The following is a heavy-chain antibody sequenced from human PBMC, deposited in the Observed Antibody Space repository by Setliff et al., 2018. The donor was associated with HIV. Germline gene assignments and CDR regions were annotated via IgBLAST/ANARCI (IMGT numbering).Heavy chain of an antibody. V-gene: IGHV3-48*03. CDR1: GFTFSNYE. CDR3: ARFDDSNGFDY. D-gene: IGHD3-22*01. CDR2: IGSSGSAI. J-gene: IGHJ4*02. Sequence: PGGSLRLSCAASGFTFSNYEMNWVRQAPGKGLEWISYIGSSGSAIYYADSVKGRFTISRDNAKSSLYLQMNSLRAEDTAVYYCARFDDSNGFDYWGQGTLVTVSS.